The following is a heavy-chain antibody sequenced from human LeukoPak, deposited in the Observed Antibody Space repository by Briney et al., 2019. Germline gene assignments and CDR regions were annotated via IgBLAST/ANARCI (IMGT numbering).Heavy chain of an antibody. CDR1: GYTFTSYG. V-gene: IGHV1-18*01. J-gene: IGHJ3*02. CDR2: ISAYNGNT. D-gene: IGHD3-22*01. CDR3: ARDGTPYYYDSSGYNDAFDI. Sequence: GASVKVSCKASGYTFTSYGISWVRQAPGQGLEWMGWISAYNGNTNYAQKLQGRVTMTTDTSTSTAYMELRSLRSDDTAVYYCARDGTPYYYDSSGYNDAFDIWGQGTMVTVSS.